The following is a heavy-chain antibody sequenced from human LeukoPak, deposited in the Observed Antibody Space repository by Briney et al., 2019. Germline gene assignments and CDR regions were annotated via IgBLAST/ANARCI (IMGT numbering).Heavy chain of an antibody. CDR3: AKDADVTMVPGVIIPDY. V-gene: IGHV3-23*01. D-gene: IGHD3-10*01. J-gene: IGHJ4*02. Sequence: PGGSLRLSCAASGFTFSSYGMSWVRQAPGKGLEWVSAISGSGGSTYYADSVKGRFTISRDNSKNTLYLQMNSLRAEDTAVYYCAKDADVTMVPGVIIPDYWGQGTLVTVSS. CDR1: GFTFSSYG. CDR2: ISGSGGST.